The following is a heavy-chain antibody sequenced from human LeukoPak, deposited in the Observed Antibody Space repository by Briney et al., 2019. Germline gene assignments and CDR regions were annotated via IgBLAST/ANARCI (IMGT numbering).Heavy chain of an antibody. CDR3: ARDLGD. D-gene: IGHD3-16*01. J-gene: IGHJ4*02. Sequence: GRSLRLSCAVSGFTFSTYVMHWVRQAPGKGLEWVAVISSDGSNKYHADSVKGRFAISRDNSKNTLYLQMNSLRAGDTAVYFCARDLGDWGQGTLVTVSS. CDR1: GFTFSTYV. CDR2: ISSDGSNK. V-gene: IGHV3-30*09.